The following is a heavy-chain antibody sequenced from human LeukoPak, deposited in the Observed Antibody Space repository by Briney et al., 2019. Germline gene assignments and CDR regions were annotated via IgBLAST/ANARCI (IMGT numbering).Heavy chain of an antibody. V-gene: IGHV3-23*01. CDR2: ISGSGGST. CDR1: GFTFSTYA. D-gene: IGHD1-26*01. Sequence: GGSLRLSCAASGFTFSTYAMTWVRQAPGKGLEWVSAISGSGGSTVYAESVKGRFTISRDNSKNTLYLQMNSLRAEDTAVYYCARDLARIVGATGVGYFDYWGQGTLVTVSS. CDR3: ARDLARIVGATGVGYFDY. J-gene: IGHJ4*02.